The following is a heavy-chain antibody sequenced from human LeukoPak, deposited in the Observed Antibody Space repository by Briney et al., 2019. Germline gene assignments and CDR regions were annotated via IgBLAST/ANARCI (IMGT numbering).Heavy chain of an antibody. CDR1: GYTFTGYY. J-gene: IGHJ6*03. CDR2: INPNSGGT. CDR3: ASGVGYCSGGSCYSHYYYYMDV. V-gene: IGHV1-2*02. D-gene: IGHD2-15*01. Sequence: WASVKVSCKASGYTFTGYYIHWVRQAPGQGLEWMGWINPNSGGTNYAQKFQGRVTMTRDTSISTAYMELSRLRSDDTAVYYCASGVGYCSGGSCYSHYYYYMDVWGKGTTVTVSS.